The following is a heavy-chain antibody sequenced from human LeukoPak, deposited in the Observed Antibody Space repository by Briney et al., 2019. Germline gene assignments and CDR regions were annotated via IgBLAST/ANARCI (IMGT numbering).Heavy chain of an antibody. Sequence: ASVKVSCKASGYTFTGYYMHWVRQAPGQGLEWMGWINPNSGGTNYAQKFQGRVTMTRDTSISTAYMELSRLRSDDTAVYYCAGNYGSGSYYYYWGQGTLVTVSS. V-gene: IGHV1-2*02. CDR1: GYTFTGYY. CDR2: INPNSGGT. J-gene: IGHJ4*02. CDR3: AGNYGSGSYYYY. D-gene: IGHD3-10*01.